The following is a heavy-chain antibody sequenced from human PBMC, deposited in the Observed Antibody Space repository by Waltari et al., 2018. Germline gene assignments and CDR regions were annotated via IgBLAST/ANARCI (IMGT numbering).Heavy chain of an antibody. CDR3: ARDQRRYFLCYFDY. D-gene: IGHD1-20*01. CDR1: GGSISSYY. V-gene: IGHV4-4*07. J-gene: IGHJ4*02. CDR2: IYTSGST. Sequence: QVQLQESGPGLVKPSETLSLTCTVSGGSISSYYWSWIRQPAGKGLEWIGRIYTSGSTNYNPSLKSRVTMSVDTSKNQFSLKLSSVTAADTAVYYCARDQRRYFLCYFDYWGQGTLVTVSS.